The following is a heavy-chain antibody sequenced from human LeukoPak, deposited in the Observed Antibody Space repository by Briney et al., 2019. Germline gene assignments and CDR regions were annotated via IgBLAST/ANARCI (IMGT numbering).Heavy chain of an antibody. V-gene: IGHV4-34*01. CDR3: ARARDGLNDY. J-gene: IGHJ4*02. Sequence: SETLSLTCAVYGGSFSGYYWSWIRQPPGKGLEWIGEINHSGSTNYNPSLKSRVTISVDTSKNQFSLKLSSVTAADTAVYYCARARDGLNDYWGQGTLVTASS. D-gene: IGHD5-24*01. CDR1: GGSFSGYY. CDR2: INHSGST.